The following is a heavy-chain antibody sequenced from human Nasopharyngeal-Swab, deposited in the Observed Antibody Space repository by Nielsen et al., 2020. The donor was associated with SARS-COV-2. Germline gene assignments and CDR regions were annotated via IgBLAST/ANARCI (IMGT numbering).Heavy chain of an antibody. CDR2: ISSSSSYI. CDR1: GFTFSSYS. V-gene: IGHV3-21*01. J-gene: IGHJ3*02. CDR3: ASLGWELLHAFDI. Sequence: GGSLRLSCAASGFTFSSYSMNWVRQAPGKGLEWVSSISSSSSYIYYADSVKGRLTISRDNAKNSLYLQMNSLRAEDTAVYYGASLGWELLHAFDIWGQGTMVTVSS. D-gene: IGHD1-26*01.